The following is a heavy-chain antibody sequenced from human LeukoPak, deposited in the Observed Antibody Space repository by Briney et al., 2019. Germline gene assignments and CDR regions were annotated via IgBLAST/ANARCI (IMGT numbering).Heavy chain of an antibody. J-gene: IGHJ4*02. CDR1: GGSFSGYY. V-gene: IGHV4-34*01. CDR3: ARVPRFSSDWIEYRIFDY. CDR2: IHFIGDT. Sequence: SETLSLTCAVYGGSFSGYYWSWIRQPPGKGLEWIGYIHFIGDTYYNPSLKSRVTISVDTSKNQFSLKLSTVTAADTAVYYCARVPRFSSDWIEYRIFDYWGQGTLVTVSS. D-gene: IGHD6-19*01.